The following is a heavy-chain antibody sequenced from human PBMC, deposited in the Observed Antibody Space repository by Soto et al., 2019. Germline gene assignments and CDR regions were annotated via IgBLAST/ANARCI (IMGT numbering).Heavy chain of an antibody. CDR2: ISGSDGKT. J-gene: IGHJ4*02. CDR3: ARWSYLDY. V-gene: IGHV3-23*01. Sequence: DVQLLESGGGLVQPGGSLRLSGAAAGFSFSSYAMSWVRQAPGKGLEWVSTISGSDGKTFYADSVKGRFSISRDTSDNMLYLQMNSLRDDDTAVYYCARWSYLDYWGQGARVTVSS. D-gene: IGHD3-3*01. CDR1: GFSFSSYA.